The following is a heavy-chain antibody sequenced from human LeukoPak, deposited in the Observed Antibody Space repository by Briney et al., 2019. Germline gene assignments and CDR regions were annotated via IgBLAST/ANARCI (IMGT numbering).Heavy chain of an antibody. Sequence: GGSLRLSCAASGFTFDDYAMHWVRQAPGKGLEWVSGISWNSGSIGYADSVKGRFTISGDNAKNSLYLQMNSLRAEDTALYYCAKDSLYDFWSGYYETWGQGTLVTVSS. CDR1: GFTFDDYA. V-gene: IGHV3-9*01. J-gene: IGHJ5*02. CDR2: ISWNSGSI. D-gene: IGHD3-3*01. CDR3: AKDSLYDFWSGYYET.